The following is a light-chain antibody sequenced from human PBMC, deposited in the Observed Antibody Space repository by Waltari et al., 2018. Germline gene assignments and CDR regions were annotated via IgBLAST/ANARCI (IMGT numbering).Light chain of an antibody. Sequence: EIVLTQSPGTLSLSPGERATLSCRASQSVSSSYLAWYQQKPGQAPRLLIYGVSSRATGIPDRFSGSGSGTDFTLTISRLEPEDFAVYYCQQYGSSQTFGQGTKVEIK. CDR2: GVS. J-gene: IGKJ1*01. V-gene: IGKV3-20*01. CDR3: QQYGSSQT. CDR1: QSVSSSY.